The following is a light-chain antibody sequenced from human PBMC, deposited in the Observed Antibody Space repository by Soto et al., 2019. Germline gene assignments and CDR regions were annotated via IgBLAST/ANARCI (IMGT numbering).Light chain of an antibody. V-gene: IGKV1-5*01. CDR3: QQYNTYCT. CDR1: QNIGSW. CDR2: DVS. J-gene: IGKJ1*01. Sequence: DIQMTQFPSTLSASVGDRVTITCRASQNIGSWLAWYQQKPGKAPKVLIYDVSNLETGVPSRFSGSGSGTEFTLTISSLQPDDFATYYCQQYNTYCTFGQGTKVEIK.